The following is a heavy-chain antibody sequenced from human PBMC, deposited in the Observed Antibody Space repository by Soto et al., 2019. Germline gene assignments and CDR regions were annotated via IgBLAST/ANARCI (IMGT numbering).Heavy chain of an antibody. CDR2: IYYSGST. Sequence: QLQLQESGPGLVKPSETLSLTCTVSGGSISSSSYYWGWIRQPPGKGLEWIGSIYYSGSTYYNPSLKSRVTISVDTSKNQFSLKLSSVTAADTAVYYCARHKVAAALNWFDPWGKGTLVTVSS. CDR1: GGSISSSSYY. V-gene: IGHV4-39*01. D-gene: IGHD6-13*01. J-gene: IGHJ5*02. CDR3: ARHKVAAALNWFDP.